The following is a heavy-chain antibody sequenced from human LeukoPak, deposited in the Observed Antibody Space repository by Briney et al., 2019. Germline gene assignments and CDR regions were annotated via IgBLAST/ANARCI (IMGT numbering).Heavy chain of an antibody. CDR1: GFTFSSYA. CDR2: ISSHGGGT. V-gene: IGHV3-64D*09. D-gene: IGHD5-24*01. J-gene: IGHJ4*02. CDR3: VKVRDGSTFDY. Sequence: GSLRLSCSASGFTFSSYATYWVRQAPGKGLEYTSSISSHGGGTLYADSVKGRFTISRDNSRNTLYLQMSSLRPEDTAVYYCVKVRDGSTFDYWGQGTLVTVSS.